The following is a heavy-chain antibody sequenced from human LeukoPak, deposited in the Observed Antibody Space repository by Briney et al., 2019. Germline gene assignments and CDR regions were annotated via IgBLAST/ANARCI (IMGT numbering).Heavy chain of an antibody. D-gene: IGHD7-27*01. J-gene: IGHJ4*02. Sequence: TGGSLRLSCAASGFTFNKYWMNWVRQAPGKELEWVANIQPDGGEKYYVESVKGRFTISRNNAKNSLYLHMSSLRAEDTAVYYCAKDMGTATDNFDSWGQGTLVTVSS. CDR2: IQPDGGEK. CDR1: GFTFNKYW. CDR3: AKDMGTATDNFDS. V-gene: IGHV3-7*01.